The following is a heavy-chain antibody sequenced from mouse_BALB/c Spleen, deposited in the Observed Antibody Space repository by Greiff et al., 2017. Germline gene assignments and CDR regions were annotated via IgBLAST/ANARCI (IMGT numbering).Heavy chain of an antibody. CDR1: GFTFSNYW. V-gene: IGHV6-6*02. CDR2: IRLKSNNYAT. D-gene: IGHD1-2*01. J-gene: IGHJ4*01. Sequence: EVMLVESGGGLVQPGGSMKLSCVASGFTFSNYWMNWVRQSPEKGLEWVAEIRLKSNNYATHYAESVKGRFTISRDDSKSSVYLQMNNLRAEDTGIYYGTQTTATPPMDDWGQGTSVTCSA. CDR3: TQTTATPPMDD.